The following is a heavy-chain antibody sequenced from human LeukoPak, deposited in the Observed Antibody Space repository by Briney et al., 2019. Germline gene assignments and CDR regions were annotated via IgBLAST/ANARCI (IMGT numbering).Heavy chain of an antibody. CDR2: ISAQHGQT. CDR3: AGSLGYCTSNVCYLKY. Sequence: TSVKVSCKTSGYSENFYGITWVRQVAGQGLEWMGWISAQHGQTEYAPNSQDRVTMTTDTYTNTAYMELRSLRSDDTAVYYCAGSLGYCTSNVCYLKYWGQGTLVTVSS. D-gene: IGHD2-8*01. CDR1: GYSENFYG. V-gene: IGHV1-18*01. J-gene: IGHJ4*02.